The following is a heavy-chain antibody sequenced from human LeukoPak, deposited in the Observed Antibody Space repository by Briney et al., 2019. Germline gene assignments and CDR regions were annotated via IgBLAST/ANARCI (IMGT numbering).Heavy chain of an antibody. CDR1: GYTLTSYG. CDR3: ARDERYDSSGYPFDY. CDR2: ISAYNGNT. D-gene: IGHD3-22*01. V-gene: IGHV1-18*01. J-gene: IGHJ4*02. Sequence: ASVKVSCKASGYTLTSYGISWVRQAPGQGLEWMGWISAYNGNTNYAQKLQGRVTMTTDTSTSTAYMELRSLRSDDTAVYYCARDERYDSSGYPFDYWGQGTLVTVSS.